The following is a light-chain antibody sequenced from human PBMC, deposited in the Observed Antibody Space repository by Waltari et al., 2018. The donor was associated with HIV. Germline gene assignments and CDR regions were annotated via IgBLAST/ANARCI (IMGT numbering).Light chain of an antibody. Sequence: DIQMTQSPYTLSASVGDRVTITCRASQSIRSWLAWYQQKPGKAPKLLIYKASSLESGVPSRFSGSGSGTEFTLTISSLQPDDFATYYCQQYNSYSRTFGQGTKVEIK. J-gene: IGKJ1*01. CDR1: QSIRSW. CDR3: QQYNSYSRT. CDR2: KAS. V-gene: IGKV1-5*03.